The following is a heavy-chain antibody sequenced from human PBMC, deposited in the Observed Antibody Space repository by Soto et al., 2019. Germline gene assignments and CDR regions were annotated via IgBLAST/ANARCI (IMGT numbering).Heavy chain of an antibody. D-gene: IGHD2-2*01. CDR1: GYTFTTFW. CDR3: ARLYCSSSTCDSWFDP. V-gene: IGHV5-10-1*01. J-gene: IGHJ5*02. CDR2: IDPRDSYT. Sequence: GESLKISCTGFGYTFTTFWISWVRQMPGRGLAWMGRIDPRDSYTNYSPSFQGHVTISVDKSISTVYLQWGSLKASDTAMYYCARLYCSSSTCDSWFDPWGQGTLVTVSS.